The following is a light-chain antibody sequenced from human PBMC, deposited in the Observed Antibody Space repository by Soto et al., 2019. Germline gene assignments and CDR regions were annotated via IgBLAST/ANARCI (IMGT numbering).Light chain of an antibody. J-gene: IGLJ1*01. V-gene: IGLV2-14*01. CDR3: SSYTSSSPYV. Sequence: QSVLTQPASVSGAHGQSITISCNGTSSDVGGYNYVSWHQQHPGKAPKLMIYDVSNRPSGVSNRFSGSKSGNTASLTISGLQAEDEADYYCSSYTSSSPYVFGTGTKVTVL. CDR2: DVS. CDR1: SSDVGGYNY.